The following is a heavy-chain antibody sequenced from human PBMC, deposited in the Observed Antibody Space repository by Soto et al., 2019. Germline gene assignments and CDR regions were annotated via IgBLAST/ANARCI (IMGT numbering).Heavy chain of an antibody. Sequence: VASVKVSCKASGYTFTSYGISWVRQAPGQGLEWMGWISAYNGNTNYAQKLQGRVTMTTDTSTSTAYMELRSLRSDDTAVYYCARGGSLVSGWYWFDPWGQGTLVTVSS. CDR2: ISAYNGNT. CDR1: GYTFTSYG. V-gene: IGHV1-18*01. J-gene: IGHJ5*02. D-gene: IGHD6-19*01. CDR3: ARGGSLVSGWYWFDP.